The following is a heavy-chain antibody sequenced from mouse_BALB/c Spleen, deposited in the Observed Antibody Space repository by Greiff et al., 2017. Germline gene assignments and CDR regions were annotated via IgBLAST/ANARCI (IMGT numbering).Heavy chain of an antibody. CDR1: GYTFTSYT. V-gene: IGHV1-4*02. Sequence: VQLQQSAAELARPGASVKMSCKASGYTFTSYTMHWVKQRPGQGLEWIGYINPSSGYTEYNQKFKDKTTLTADKSSSTAYMQLSSLTSEDSAVYYCARVEIYYYGSSSSNAMDYWGQGTSVTVSS. CDR2: INPSSGYT. D-gene: IGHD1-1*01. CDR3: ARVEIYYYGSSSSNAMDY. J-gene: IGHJ4*01.